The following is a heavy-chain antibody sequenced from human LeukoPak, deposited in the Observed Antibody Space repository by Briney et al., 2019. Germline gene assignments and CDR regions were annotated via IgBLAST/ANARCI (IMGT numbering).Heavy chain of an antibody. CDR2: IYYSGST. CDR3: ACLSYDTSGYLPDYFDH. V-gene: IGHV4-59*08. J-gene: IGHJ4*02. Sequence: SETLSLTCSVSGGSISSYYWSWIRQPPGKGLEWIGYIYYSGSTKYSPPLHNFATLSVDTTKNHFSLNLRSVPAADTAVYYCACLSYDTSGYLPDYFDHWGPGTLVTVSS. D-gene: IGHD3-22*01. CDR1: GGSISSYY.